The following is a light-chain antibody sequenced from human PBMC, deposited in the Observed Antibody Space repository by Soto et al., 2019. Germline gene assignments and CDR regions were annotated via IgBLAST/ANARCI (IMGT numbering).Light chain of an antibody. V-gene: IGLV1-44*01. Sequence: QSVLTQPPSASGPPGQRVTISCSGGSSDIGSNTVNWYQQLPGTAPKVLIYSNNERPSGVPDRFSGSKSGTSASLAISGLQSEDEAEYYCASWDDTVDGLVFGGGTQLTVL. J-gene: IGLJ2*01. CDR2: SNN. CDR3: ASWDDTVDGLV. CDR1: SSDIGSNT.